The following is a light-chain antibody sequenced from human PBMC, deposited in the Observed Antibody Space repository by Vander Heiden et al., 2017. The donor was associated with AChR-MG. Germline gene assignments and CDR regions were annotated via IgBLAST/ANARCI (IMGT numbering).Light chain of an antibody. Sequence: QSALTQPPSASGSPGQSVTLACTGSSSDVGGYNYVSGYQQHPGKAHKLMIYEVSKRPSGVPDRFSGSKSGNTASLTVSGLQAEDEADYYCSFSRVFGGGTKLTVL. CDR1: SSDVGGYNY. CDR3: SFSRV. V-gene: IGLV2-8*01. J-gene: IGLJ2*01. CDR2: EVS.